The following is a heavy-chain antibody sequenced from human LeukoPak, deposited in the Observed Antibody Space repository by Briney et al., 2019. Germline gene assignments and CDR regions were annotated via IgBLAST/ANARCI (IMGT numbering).Heavy chain of an antibody. D-gene: IGHD3-10*01. V-gene: IGHV4-59*08. CDR2: IYYTGST. Sequence: SETLSLTCTVSGDSITSYYWSWIRQPPGKGLEWIAYIYYTGSTNSNPSLKSRVTISVDTSKNQFSLKLSSVTAADTAVYYCGVIKLFSYMDVWGKGTTVTISS. CDR1: GDSITSYY. J-gene: IGHJ6*03. CDR3: GVIKLFSYMDV.